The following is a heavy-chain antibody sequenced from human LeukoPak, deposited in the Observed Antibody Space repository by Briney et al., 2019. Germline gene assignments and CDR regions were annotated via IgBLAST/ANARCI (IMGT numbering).Heavy chain of an antibody. D-gene: IGHD2-15*01. CDR3: VRGGTYSTDPFDI. V-gene: IGHV3-74*03. Sequence: PGGSLRLSCAASGFTLSSHWMHWVRQVPGKGLVWVSRINGDGSTTTYADSVKGRFSISRDNAENTLFLQMYSLRPEVTAVYYCVRGGTYSTDPFDIWGQGTRVIVSS. J-gene: IGHJ3*02. CDR1: GFTLSSHW. CDR2: INGDGSTT.